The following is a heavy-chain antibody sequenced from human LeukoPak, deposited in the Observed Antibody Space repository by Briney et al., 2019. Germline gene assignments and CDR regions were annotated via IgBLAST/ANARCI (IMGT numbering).Heavy chain of an antibody. CDR2: IYYSGST. CDR3: ASEDY. CDR1: GGSISSSSYY. J-gene: IGHJ4*02. V-gene: IGHV4-61*05. Sequence: SETLSLTCTVSGGSISSSSYYWSWIRQPPGKGLEWIGYIYYSGSTNYNPSLKSRVTISVDTSKNQFSLKLSSVTAADTAVYYCASEDYWGQGTLVTVSS.